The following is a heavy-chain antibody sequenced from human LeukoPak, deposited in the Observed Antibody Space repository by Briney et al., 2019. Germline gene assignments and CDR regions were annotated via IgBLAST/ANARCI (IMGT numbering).Heavy chain of an antibody. D-gene: IGHD3-10*02. Sequence: PSETLSLTCTVSGGSMSGYYWSWIRQPAGKGLEWIGRIYSRGNTNYDPSFKGRVTMSVETSKNQFSLKVSSVTAADTAVYYCARGPAPLGAGTMLAFYYCGLGSLVTVSS. CDR1: GGSMSGYY. CDR3: ARGPAPLGAGTMLAFYY. J-gene: IGHJ4*02. V-gene: IGHV4-4*07. CDR2: IYSRGNT.